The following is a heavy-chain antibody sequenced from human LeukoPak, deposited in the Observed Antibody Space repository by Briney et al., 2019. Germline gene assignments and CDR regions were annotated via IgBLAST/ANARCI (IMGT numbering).Heavy chain of an antibody. CDR3: ARAYYDFWSGYYSWTHYYYYYYMDV. CDR1: GYTFTSYD. V-gene: IGHV1-8*03. Sequence: ASVKVSCKASGYTFTSYDINWVRQATGQGLEWMGWMNPNSGNTGYAQKFQGRVTITRNTSISTAYMELSSLRSEDTAVYYCARAYYDFWSGYYSWTHYYYYYYMDVWGKGTTVTVSS. J-gene: IGHJ6*03. D-gene: IGHD3-3*01. CDR2: MNPNSGNT.